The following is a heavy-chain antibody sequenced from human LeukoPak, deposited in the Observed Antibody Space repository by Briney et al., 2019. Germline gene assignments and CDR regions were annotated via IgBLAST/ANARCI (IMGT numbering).Heavy chain of an antibody. J-gene: IGHJ4*02. V-gene: IGHV3-23*01. D-gene: IGHD1-1*01. CDR1: GFNFSTYA. CDR3: AKFLEPRGLFDY. Sequence: GGSLKLSCAASGFNFSTYAMSCVRQDTGKGLQWVSAISGSGGSTSYADSMKGRFTITRDNSKNTLYLQMNSRRAEYTAVYYCAKFLEPRGLFDYWGQGTLFTVSS. CDR2: ISGSGGST.